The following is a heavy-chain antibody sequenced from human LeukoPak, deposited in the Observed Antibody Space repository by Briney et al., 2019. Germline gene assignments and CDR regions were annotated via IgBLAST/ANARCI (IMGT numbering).Heavy chain of an antibody. CDR3: ARDPPEDEWNSFDY. V-gene: IGHV4-59*02. D-gene: IGHD3-3*01. CDR1: GGSVSGYY. CDR2: IHYSGLT. J-gene: IGHJ4*02. Sequence: SETLSLTCTVSGGSVSGYYWNWIRQPPGKGLEWIGFIHYSGLTVYSPSLQSRVPMSVDPSRHQFSLELRSVSAADTALYYCARDPPEDEWNSFDYWGQGTLVTVSS.